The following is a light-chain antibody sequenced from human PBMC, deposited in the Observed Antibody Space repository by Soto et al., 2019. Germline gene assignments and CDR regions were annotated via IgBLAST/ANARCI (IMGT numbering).Light chain of an antibody. CDR3: QQYNSDST. J-gene: IGKJ1*01. CDR1: QSISIW. CDR2: KAS. Sequence: IQMTQSPSTLSASVGDRVTITCPASQSISIWLAWYQQKPGKAPKLLIYKASSLESEVPSRFSGSGSGTEFTLTINSLQPDASATYYCQQYNSDSTFGQGTKVEIK. V-gene: IGKV1-5*03.